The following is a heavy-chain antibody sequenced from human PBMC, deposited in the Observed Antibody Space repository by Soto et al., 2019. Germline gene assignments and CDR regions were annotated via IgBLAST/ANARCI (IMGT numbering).Heavy chain of an antibody. CDR3: ARGGYNSSSNWFDP. J-gene: IGHJ5*02. Sequence: GSLRLSCAASGFTFSDYYMSWIRQAPGKGLEWVSYISSSGSTIYNADSVKGRFTISRDNAKNSLYLQMNSLRAEDTAVYFCARGGYNSSSNWFDPWGQGTLVTVSS. D-gene: IGHD6-13*01. CDR2: ISSSGSTI. CDR1: GFTFSDYY. V-gene: IGHV3-11*01.